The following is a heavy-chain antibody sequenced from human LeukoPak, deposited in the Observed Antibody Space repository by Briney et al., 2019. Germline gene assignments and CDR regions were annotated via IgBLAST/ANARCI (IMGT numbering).Heavy chain of an antibody. CDR2: INPANGYT. Sequence: GASVKVSCKTSGYTFTNYAMHWVRQAPGQTIQWLAWINPANGYTRYSQHFQDRVTDSSDTSADTAYMELSSLRSEDKAIYYCAIRDGHTDHWGQGTLVTVSS. CDR3: AIRDGHTDH. CDR1: GYTFTNYA. J-gene: IGHJ4*02. V-gene: IGHV1-3*03. D-gene: IGHD5-24*01.